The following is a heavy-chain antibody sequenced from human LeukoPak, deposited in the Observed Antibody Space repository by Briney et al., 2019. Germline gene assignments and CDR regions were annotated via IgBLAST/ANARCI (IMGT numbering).Heavy chain of an antibody. Sequence: GGSLRLSCAASGFTFSSFAMSWVRQAPGKGLEWVSVISGRGDSTYYADSVKGRFTISRDNSKSTVYLQMNSLRAEDTAVYYFARETGDFDSWGQGTLVIVSS. J-gene: IGHJ4*02. CDR1: GFTFSSFA. D-gene: IGHD7-27*01. CDR2: ISGRGDST. V-gene: IGHV3-23*01. CDR3: ARETGDFDS.